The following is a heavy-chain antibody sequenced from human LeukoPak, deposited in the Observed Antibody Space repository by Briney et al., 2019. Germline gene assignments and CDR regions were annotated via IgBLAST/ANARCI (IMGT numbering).Heavy chain of an antibody. Sequence: GGSLRLSCEASGFTFSNYAMSWVRQAPGKGLEWVAVTSSDLNVKLYADSVKGRFTISRDNSRSTLYLQMNGLRPEDTAIYYCAREGYYGSGSPPSLYFDYWGQGTLVTVSS. CDR1: GFTFSNYA. CDR3: AREGYYGSGSPPSLYFDY. J-gene: IGHJ4*02. V-gene: IGHV3-30-3*01. CDR2: TSSDLNVK. D-gene: IGHD3-10*01.